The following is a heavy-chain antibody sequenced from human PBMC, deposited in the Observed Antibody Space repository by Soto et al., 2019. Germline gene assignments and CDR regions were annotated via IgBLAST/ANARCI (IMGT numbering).Heavy chain of an antibody. CDR2: ISWNGGSL. J-gene: IGHJ4*02. Sequence: PGGSLRLSCAASGFTFGDYAMHWVRQAPGKGLEWVSGISWNGGSLGYADSVKARFTISRDNAKNSLYLQMNSLSAEDTALYYCAKDKYSDSSGYPDYWGQGTLVPVSS. D-gene: IGHD3-22*01. CDR3: AKDKYSDSSGYPDY. V-gene: IGHV3-9*01. CDR1: GFTFGDYA.